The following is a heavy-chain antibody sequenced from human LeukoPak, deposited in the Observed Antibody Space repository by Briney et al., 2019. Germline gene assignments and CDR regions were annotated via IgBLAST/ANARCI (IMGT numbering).Heavy chain of an antibody. Sequence: QPGGSLRLSCAASGFTFSSYSMNWVRQAPGKGLEWVSYISSSGSTIYYADSVKGRFTISRDNAKNSLYLQMNSLRAEDTAVYYCARDSNWGEDGMDVWGQGTTVTVSS. CDR3: ARDSNWGEDGMDV. CDR2: ISSSGSTI. V-gene: IGHV3-48*04. CDR1: GFTFSSYS. D-gene: IGHD7-27*01. J-gene: IGHJ6*02.